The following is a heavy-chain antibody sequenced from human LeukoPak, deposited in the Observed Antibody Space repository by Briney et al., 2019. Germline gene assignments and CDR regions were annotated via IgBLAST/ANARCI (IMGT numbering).Heavy chain of an antibody. CDR1: GGSISSYY. J-gene: IGHJ5*02. D-gene: IGHD2-2*02. CDR3: ARLGASYTPLGWFDP. Sequence: SETLSLTCTVSGGSISSYYWSWIRQPAGKGLEWIGSIYYSGSTYYNPSLKSRVTISVDTSKNQFSLKLSSVTAADTAVYYCARLGASYTPLGWFDPWGQGTLVTVSS. V-gene: IGHV4-59*05. CDR2: IYYSGST.